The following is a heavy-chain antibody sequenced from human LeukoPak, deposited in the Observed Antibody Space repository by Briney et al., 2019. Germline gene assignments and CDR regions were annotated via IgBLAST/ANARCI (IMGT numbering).Heavy chain of an antibody. CDR2: ISYSGNT. Sequence: KSSETLSLTCTVSGSSISSYYWSWIRQPPGKGLEWIGYISYSGNTNYNPSLKSRVTISVDMSKNQFSLKLSSVTAADTAVYYCARTGGYNSPLGYWGQGTLVTVSS. D-gene: IGHD5-24*01. CDR3: ARTGGYNSPLGY. V-gene: IGHV4-59*01. CDR1: GSSISSYY. J-gene: IGHJ4*02.